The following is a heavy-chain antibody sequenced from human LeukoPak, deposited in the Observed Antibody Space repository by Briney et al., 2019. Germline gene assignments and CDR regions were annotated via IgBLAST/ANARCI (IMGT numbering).Heavy chain of an antibody. D-gene: IGHD2-15*01. CDR1: GYTFASFG. CDR3: ARDIVMVVGSFYYGMDF. V-gene: IGHV1-18*01. CDR2: ISAYNGNT. J-gene: IGHJ6*02. Sequence: EASVKVSCKASGYTFASFGISWVRQAPGQGLEWMGWISAYNGNTNYAQNFQDRVTMTTDTSTSTAYMELRSLRSDDTAVYYCARDIVMVVGSFYYGMDFRGQGTTVTVS.